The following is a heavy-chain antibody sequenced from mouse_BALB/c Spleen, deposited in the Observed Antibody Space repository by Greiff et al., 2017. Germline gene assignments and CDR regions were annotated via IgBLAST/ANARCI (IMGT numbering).Heavy chain of an antibody. J-gene: IGHJ2*01. Sequence: EVQRVESGGGLVKPGGSLKLSCAASGFTFSSYAMSWVRQSPEKRLEWVAEISSGGSYTYYPDTVTGRFTISRDNAKNTLYLEMSSLRSEDTAMYYCARVSITTVVEYYFDYWGQGTTLTVSS. CDR1: GFTFSSYA. V-gene: IGHV5-9-4*01. CDR3: ARVSITTVVEYYFDY. D-gene: IGHD1-1*01. CDR2: ISSGGSYT.